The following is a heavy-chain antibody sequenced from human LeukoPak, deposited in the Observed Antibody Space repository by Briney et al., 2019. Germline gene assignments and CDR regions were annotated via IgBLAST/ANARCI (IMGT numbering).Heavy chain of an antibody. CDR3: ARVKGSGYRNSIDS. CDR1: GFTFDDYA. D-gene: IGHD3-3*01. Sequence: GGSLRLSCAASGFTFDDYAMNWVRQAPGKGLECVSGINWNGGSTYYRDSVKGRFTISRDNAKNSLYLQMNSLRAEDTALYYCARVKGSGYRNSIDSWGQGTLVTVSS. CDR2: INWNGGST. J-gene: IGHJ4*02. V-gene: IGHV3-20*04.